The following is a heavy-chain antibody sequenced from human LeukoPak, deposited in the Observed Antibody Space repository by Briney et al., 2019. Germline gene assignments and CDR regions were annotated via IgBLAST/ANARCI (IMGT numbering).Heavy chain of an antibody. CDR2: ISSSSSYI. CDR1: GFTFSNYS. J-gene: IGHJ4*02. D-gene: IGHD6-6*01. Sequence: GSLRLSCAASGFTFSNYSMNWVRQAPGKGLEWVSSISSSSSYIYYADSVKGRFTISRDNAKNSLYLQMNSLRAEDTAVYYCAREGGWYSSSSVYFDYWGQGTLVTVSS. CDR3: AREGGWYSSSSVYFDY. V-gene: IGHV3-21*01.